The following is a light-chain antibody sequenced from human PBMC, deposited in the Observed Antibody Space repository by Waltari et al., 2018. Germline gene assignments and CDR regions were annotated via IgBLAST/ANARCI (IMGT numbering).Light chain of an antibody. J-gene: IGKJ1*01. CDR1: QSISSW. Sequence: DIQMTPPPSTLSASVGDRVTTTCRASQSISSWLAWYQQKPGKAPKLLIYKASSLESGVPSRFSGSGSGTEFTLTISSLQPDDFATYYCQQYNSYPWTFGQGTKVEIK. CDR3: QQYNSYPWT. CDR2: KAS. V-gene: IGKV1-5*03.